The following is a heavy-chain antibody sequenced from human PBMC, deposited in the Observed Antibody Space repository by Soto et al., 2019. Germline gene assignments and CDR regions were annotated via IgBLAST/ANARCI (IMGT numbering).Heavy chain of an antibody. V-gene: IGHV3-11*06. D-gene: IGHD5-12*01. CDR3: ARDRGGYDRLYYYHGMDV. J-gene: IGHJ6*02. CDR1: GFTFSDYY. Sequence: GGSLSLSCAASGFTFSDYYMSRIRQAPGKGLEYISYISSSSGSTNYADSVKGRFTISRDNAKNSLYLQMSSLRAEDTAVYYCARDRGGYDRLYYYHGMDVWGQGTTATVSS. CDR2: ISSSSGST.